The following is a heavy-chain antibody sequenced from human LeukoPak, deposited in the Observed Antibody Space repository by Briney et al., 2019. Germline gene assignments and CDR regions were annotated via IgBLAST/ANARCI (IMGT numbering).Heavy chain of an antibody. V-gene: IGHV3-9*01. D-gene: IGHD3-22*01. CDR3: AKGKTHDSSGYYFDY. J-gene: IGHJ4*02. Sequence: GGSLRLSCAASGFTFDDYAMHWVRQAPGKGLEWVSGISWNSGSIGYADSVKGRFTISRDNAKNSLYLQMNSLRAEDTALYYCAKGKTHDSSGYYFDYWDQGTLVTVSS. CDR1: GFTFDDYA. CDR2: ISWNSGSI.